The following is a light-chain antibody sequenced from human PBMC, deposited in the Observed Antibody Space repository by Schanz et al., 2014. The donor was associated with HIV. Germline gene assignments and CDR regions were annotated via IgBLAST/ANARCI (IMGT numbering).Light chain of an antibody. Sequence: QSALTQPASVSGSPGQSITISCTGTSIDVGGYDYVSWYQQHPDKAPRLIIYDVSNRPSGVSSRFSGSKSGNSAFLTISGLQAEDEADYYCSSHAGRNSFVVFGGGTKLTVL. CDR3: SSHAGRNSFVV. CDR1: SIDVGGYDY. J-gene: IGLJ2*01. V-gene: IGLV2-14*03. CDR2: DVS.